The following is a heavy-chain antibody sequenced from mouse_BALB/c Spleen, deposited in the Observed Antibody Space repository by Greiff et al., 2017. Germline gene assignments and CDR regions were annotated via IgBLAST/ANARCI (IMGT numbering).Heavy chain of an antibody. CDR3: ARREDGYSAWFAY. Sequence: VQLKESGPELVKPGASVKISCKASGYTFTDYNMHWVKQSHGKSLEWIGYIYPYNGGTGYNQKFKSKATLTVDNSSSTAYMELRSLTSEDSAVYYCARREDGYSAWFAYWGQGTLVTVSA. CDR2: IYPYNGGT. D-gene: IGHD2-3*01. CDR1: GYTFTDYN. J-gene: IGHJ3*01. V-gene: IGHV1S29*02.